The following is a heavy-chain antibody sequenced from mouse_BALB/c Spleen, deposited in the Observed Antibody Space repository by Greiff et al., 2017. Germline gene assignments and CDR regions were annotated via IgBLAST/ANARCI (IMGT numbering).Heavy chain of an antibody. J-gene: IGHJ3*01. CDR2: IWGDGST. D-gene: IGHD2-1*01. Sequence: QVQLQQSGPGLVAPSQSLSITCTVSGFSLTGYGVNWVRQPPGKGLEWLGMIWGDGSTDYNSALKSRLSISKDNSKSQVFLKMNSLQTDDTARYYCARERRYGNYGLAYWGQGTLVTVSA. CDR3: ARERRYGNYGLAY. CDR1: GFSLTGYG. V-gene: IGHV2-6-7*01.